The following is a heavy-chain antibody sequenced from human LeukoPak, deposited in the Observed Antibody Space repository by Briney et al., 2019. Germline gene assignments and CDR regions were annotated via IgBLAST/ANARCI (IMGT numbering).Heavy chain of an antibody. V-gene: IGHV3-23*01. CDR3: AKGAKGRLVVITRAIDY. CDR1: GFTFSRYG. Sequence: GGSLRLSCAASGFTFSRYGMSWVRQAPGKGLEWVSAISGSGGSTYYADSVKGRFTISRDNSKNTLYLQMNSLRAEDTAVYYCAKGAKGRLVVITRAIDYWGQGTLVTVSS. J-gene: IGHJ4*02. CDR2: ISGSGGST. D-gene: IGHD3-22*01.